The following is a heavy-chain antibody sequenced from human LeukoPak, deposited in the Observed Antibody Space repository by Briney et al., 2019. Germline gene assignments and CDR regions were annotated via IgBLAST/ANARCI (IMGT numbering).Heavy chain of an antibody. D-gene: IGHD2-15*01. Sequence: ASETLSLTCTVSGGSVSSGSYYWTWIRQPPGKGLEWIGYISYSGSTNYNPSLKSRVTISVDTPKNQFSLNLSSVTAADTAVYYCARRGSGGRSFDIWGQGTMVTVSS. J-gene: IGHJ3*02. CDR3: ARRGSGGRSFDI. CDR2: ISYSGST. V-gene: IGHV4-61*01. CDR1: GGSVSSGSYY.